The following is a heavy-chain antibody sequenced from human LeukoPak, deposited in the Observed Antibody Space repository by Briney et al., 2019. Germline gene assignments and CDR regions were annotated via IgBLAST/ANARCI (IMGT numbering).Heavy chain of an antibody. V-gene: IGHV3-30*02. Sequence: GGSLRLSCAASRFTFSSYGMHWVRQAPGKGLEWVAYIQYDGSNEQYADSVKGRFTISRDNAKNSLYLQMNSLRAEDTAVYYCAELGITMIGGVWGKGTTVTISS. CDR3: AELGITMIGGV. D-gene: IGHD3-10*02. CDR1: RFTFSSYG. J-gene: IGHJ6*04. CDR2: IQYDGSNE.